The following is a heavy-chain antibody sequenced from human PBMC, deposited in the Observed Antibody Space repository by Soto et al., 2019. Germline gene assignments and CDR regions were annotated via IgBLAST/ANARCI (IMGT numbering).Heavy chain of an antibody. J-gene: IGHJ5*02. CDR2: IHTAGDT. Sequence: EVQLVESGGGLVQPGGSLRLSCAASGITFSSYDMHWVRQATGKGLEWVSAIHTAGDTHYAGSVKGRFTISRENAKNSLYLQMNSLRAGDTAVYYCARGIGGGLDPWGQGTLVTVSS. D-gene: IGHD3-16*01. V-gene: IGHV3-13*04. CDR1: GITFSSYD. CDR3: ARGIGGGLDP.